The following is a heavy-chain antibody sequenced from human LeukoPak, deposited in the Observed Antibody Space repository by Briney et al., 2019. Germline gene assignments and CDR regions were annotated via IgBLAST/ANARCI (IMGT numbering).Heavy chain of an antibody. CDR2: INHNGNVN. D-gene: IGHD3-16*01. V-gene: IGHV3-7*03. CDR1: VFDFSSYW. CDR3: ARGGGLDV. J-gene: IGHJ6*02. Sequence: GGSLRLSCAASVFDFSSYWIDWARQAPGKGLEWVASINHNGNVNYYVDSVKGRFTISRDNAKNSLYLQMSNLRAEDTAVYFCARGGGLDVWGQGATVTVSS.